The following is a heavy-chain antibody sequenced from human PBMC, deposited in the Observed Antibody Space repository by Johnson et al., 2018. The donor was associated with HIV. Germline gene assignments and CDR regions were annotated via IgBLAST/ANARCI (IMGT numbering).Heavy chain of an antibody. J-gene: IGHJ3*02. D-gene: IGHD5-18*01. CDR3: ARDTPMDDDALDI. Sequence: VQVVESGGGVVQPGRSLRLSCAASGFTFSSYAMHWVRQAPGKGLEWVAVISYDGSNKYYADSVKGLFTISRDNSKNSLYLQMNSLRAEDTAVYYCARDTPMDDDALDIWGQGTMVTVSS. V-gene: IGHV3-30*04. CDR1: GFTFSSYA. CDR2: ISYDGSNK.